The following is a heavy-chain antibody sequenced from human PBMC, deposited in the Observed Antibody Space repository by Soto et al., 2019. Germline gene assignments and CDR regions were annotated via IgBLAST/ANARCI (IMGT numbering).Heavy chain of an antibody. CDR2: IYYSGYT. D-gene: IGHD3-16*01. V-gene: IGHV4-39*01. CDR1: VGSISSSSYY. Sequence: PSETLYLTCTVSVGSISSSSYYCGWIRDPPGKGLEWIGSIYYSGYTYYNPSLKSRVTISVDTSKNQFSLKLSSVTAADTAVYYCARHNGPLYVGYYYDMDVWGQGTTVT. J-gene: IGHJ6*02. CDR3: ARHNGPLYVGYYYDMDV.